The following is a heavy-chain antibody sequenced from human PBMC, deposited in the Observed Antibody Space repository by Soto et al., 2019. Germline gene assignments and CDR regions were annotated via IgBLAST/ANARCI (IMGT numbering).Heavy chain of an antibody. Sequence: EVQLVESGGGLVKPGGSLRLSCAASGFTFSNAWMSWVRQAPGKGLEWVGRIKSKTDGGTTDYAAPVKGRFTISRDESKNTLYLQMNSLKTEDTAVYYCTTDRALLDITMIVDDYWGQGTLVTVSS. CDR3: TTDRALLDITMIVDDY. D-gene: IGHD3-22*01. CDR1: GFTFSNAW. J-gene: IGHJ4*02. V-gene: IGHV3-15*01. CDR2: IKSKTDGGTT.